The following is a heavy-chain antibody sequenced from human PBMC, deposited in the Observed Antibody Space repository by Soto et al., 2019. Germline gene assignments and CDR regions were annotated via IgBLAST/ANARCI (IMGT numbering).Heavy chain of an antibody. D-gene: IGHD6-13*01. CDR3: ARAPEEQQLVAGDV. J-gene: IGHJ6*02. CDR1: GFTFSDYY. Sequence: GGLRLSCAASGFTFSDYYMSWIRQAPGKGLEWVSYISSSGSTIYYADSVKGRFTISRDNAKNSLYLQMNSLRAADTAVYYCARAPEEQQLVAGDVWGQGTTVTVSS. V-gene: IGHV3-11*01. CDR2: ISSSGSTI.